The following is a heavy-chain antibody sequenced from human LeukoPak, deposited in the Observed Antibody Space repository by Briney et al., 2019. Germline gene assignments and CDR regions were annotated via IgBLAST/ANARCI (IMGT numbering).Heavy chain of an antibody. CDR1: GYTFSNYD. J-gene: IGHJ4*02. V-gene: IGHV1-8*01. CDR2: MNQNRGKT. D-gene: IGHD2-21*02. CDR3: ARDHAYCGGDCYSQYVHY. Sequence: RASVKLSCKASGYTFSNYDMNWVRQPPGQGLEWMGWMNQNRGKTGYAQTFQGRVTMTTDTSTRTAYMELRSLRSDDTAVYYCARDHAYCGGDCYSQYVHYWGKGNLVTVSS.